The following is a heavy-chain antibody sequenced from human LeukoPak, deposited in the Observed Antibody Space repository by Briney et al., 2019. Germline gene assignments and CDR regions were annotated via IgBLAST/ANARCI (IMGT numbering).Heavy chain of an antibody. J-gene: IGHJ3*02. V-gene: IGHV4-59*01. CDR2: IYYSGST. CDR1: GGSISSYY. Sequence: SETLSLTCTVSGGSISSYYWSWIRQPPGKGLEWIGYIYYSGSTNYNPSLKSRVTISVDTSKNQFSLKLSSVTAADTAVYYCARETATIFAGQGDAFDIWGQGTMVTVSS. D-gene: IGHD3-9*01. CDR3: ARETATIFAGQGDAFDI.